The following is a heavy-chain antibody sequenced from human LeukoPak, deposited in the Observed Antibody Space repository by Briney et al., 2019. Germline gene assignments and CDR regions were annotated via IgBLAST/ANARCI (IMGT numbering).Heavy chain of an antibody. Sequence: GGSLRLSCAASGFTVSSSYMSWVRQAPGKGLEWVSLIYSGGGTYYAASVKGRFTISRDNSKNTLYLQMNSLRPEDTAVYYCAKGYNYAYEYWGQGTLVTVSS. CDR2: IYSGGGT. V-gene: IGHV3-53*01. J-gene: IGHJ4*02. CDR1: GFTVSSSY. CDR3: AKGYNYAYEY. D-gene: IGHD5-18*01.